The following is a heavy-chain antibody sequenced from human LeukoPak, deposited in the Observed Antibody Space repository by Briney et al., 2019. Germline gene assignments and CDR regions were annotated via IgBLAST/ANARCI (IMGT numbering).Heavy chain of an antibody. Sequence: SETLSLTCTVAGGSISSYYWSWIRQPPGKGLEWIRYIYYSGSTNYNPSLKSRVTISVDTSKSQFSLKLSSVAAADTAVYYCARLKIPPRGYDIDYWGQGPLLTVSS. V-gene: IGHV4-59*01. CDR1: GGSISSYY. CDR3: ARLKIPPRGYDIDY. CDR2: IYYSGST. D-gene: IGHD3-9*01. J-gene: IGHJ4*02.